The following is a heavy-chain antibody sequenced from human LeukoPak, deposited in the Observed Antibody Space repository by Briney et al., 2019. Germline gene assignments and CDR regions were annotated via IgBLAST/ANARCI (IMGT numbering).Heavy chain of an antibody. D-gene: IGHD3-16*01. CDR2: ISSSSSTI. V-gene: IGHV3-48*01. CDR1: GFTFSSYS. J-gene: IGHJ3*02. Sequence: GGSLRLSCAASGFTFSSYSMNWVRQAPGKGLEWVSYISSSSSTIYYADSVKGRFTISRDNSKNTLYLQMNSLRAEDTAVYYCARDQASFGQGRDAFDIWGQGTMVTVSS. CDR3: ARDQASFGQGRDAFDI.